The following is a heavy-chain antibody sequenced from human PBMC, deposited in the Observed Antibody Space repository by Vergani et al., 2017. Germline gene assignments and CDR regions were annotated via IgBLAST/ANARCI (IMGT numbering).Heavy chain of an antibody. V-gene: IGHV1-46*01. D-gene: IGHD3-10*01. Sequence: QVPLVQSGAEVKKPGASVKVSCKASGYTFTSYYMHWVGQAPGQGLEWMGIINPSGGSTSYAPKFQGRVTMTRDTSTSTVYMELSSLRSEDTAVCYCARDYGGLWFGEPHYMDVWGKGTTVTVSS. J-gene: IGHJ6*03. CDR3: ARDYGGLWFGEPHYMDV. CDR1: GYTFTSYY. CDR2: INPSGGST.